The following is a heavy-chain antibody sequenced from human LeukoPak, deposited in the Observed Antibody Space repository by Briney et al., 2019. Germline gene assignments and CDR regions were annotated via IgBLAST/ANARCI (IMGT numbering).Heavy chain of an antibody. CDR3: ARKRSGRVVPAPLDI. J-gene: IGHJ3*02. V-gene: IGHV4-39*06. CDR1: GGSISSSSYY. Sequence: PSVTLSLTCTVSGGSISSSSYYWSWIRQPPGKGLEWIGEINHSGSTNYNPSLKSRVTMSVDTSMNQFPLKLSSVTAADTAVYYCARKRSGRVVPAPLDIWGQGTMVTVSS. CDR2: INHSGST. D-gene: IGHD2-2*01.